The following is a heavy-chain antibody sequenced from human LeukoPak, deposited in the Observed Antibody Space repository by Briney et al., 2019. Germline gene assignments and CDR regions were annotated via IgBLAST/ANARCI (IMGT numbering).Heavy chain of an antibody. J-gene: IGHJ3*02. CDR3: AHMATSRALDAFDI. CDR2: ISYNGGRK. V-gene: IGHV3-30*04. D-gene: IGHD5-24*01. Sequence: GMSLRLSCVASGFSFSGYAIHWVRQAPGKGLEWVALISYNGGRKDYADSVKGRFTIDRDNSKNTVYLQMNSLRAEDTALYYCAHMATSRALDAFDIWGQGTMVTVSS. CDR1: GFSFSGYA.